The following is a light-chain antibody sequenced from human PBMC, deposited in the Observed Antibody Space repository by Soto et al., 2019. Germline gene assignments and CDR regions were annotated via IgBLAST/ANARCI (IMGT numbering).Light chain of an antibody. CDR3: QHYKDWLGT. V-gene: IGKV3-15*01. CDR1: QNVYSN. Sequence: EIVMTQSPATLSVSPGERATLSCRASQNVYSNVAWYQQKLGQAPRLLIYGASTRATGIPGRFTGSGSGTEFTLTISSLQSADFAVYYCQHYKDWLGTFGQGTKVEIK. J-gene: IGKJ1*01. CDR2: GAS.